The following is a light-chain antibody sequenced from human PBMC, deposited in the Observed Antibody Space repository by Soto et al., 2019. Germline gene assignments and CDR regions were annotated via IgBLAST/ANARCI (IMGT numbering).Light chain of an antibody. V-gene: IGKV3-20*01. CDR3: QQSSISPIT. Sequence: EIVLTQSPCTLSLSPGERATLSCRASQSVTSSYLAWYQQKPGQAPRLLMYAASSRATGIPDRFSGSGSGTDFTLTISRLEAEDFAVYYCQQSSISPITFGQGTRLDIK. CDR1: QSVTSSY. CDR2: AAS. J-gene: IGKJ5*01.